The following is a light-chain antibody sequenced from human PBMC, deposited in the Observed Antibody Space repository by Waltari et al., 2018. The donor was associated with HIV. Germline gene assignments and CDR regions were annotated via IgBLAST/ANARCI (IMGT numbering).Light chain of an antibody. V-gene: IGLV3-19*01. CDR2: GKN. CDR1: SPGTYY. CDR3: GSRDSAGSSFG. Sequence: SSDLTQDPGVSVALGQTVRITCQGDSPGTYYAAWYQQKPGQAPILVVYGKNNRPAGIPDRFSGSTSGNTASLTITGAQAVDEADYYCGSRDSAGSSFGFGPGTKVTVL. J-gene: IGLJ1*01.